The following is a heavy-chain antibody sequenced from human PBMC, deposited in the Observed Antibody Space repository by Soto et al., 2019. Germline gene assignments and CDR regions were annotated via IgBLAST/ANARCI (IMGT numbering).Heavy chain of an antibody. V-gene: IGHV1-2*02. CDR1: GYTFTGYY. D-gene: IGHD6-6*01. J-gene: IGHJ6*02. Sequence: ASVKVSCKASGYTFTGYYMHWVRQAPGQGLEWMGWINPNSGGTSYAQKFQGRVTMTRDTSISTAYMELSRLRSDDTAVYYCARSTIAARHYYYYGMDVWGQGTTVTVSS. CDR3: ARSTIAARHYYYYGMDV. CDR2: INPNSGGT.